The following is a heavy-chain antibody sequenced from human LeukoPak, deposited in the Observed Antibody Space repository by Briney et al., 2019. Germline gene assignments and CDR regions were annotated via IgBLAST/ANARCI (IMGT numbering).Heavy chain of an antibody. CDR3: ARLDYSSGSYFSAPLDH. D-gene: IGHD3-10*01. V-gene: IGHV1-24*01. CDR1: GYTLTELS. CDR2: FDPEDGET. Sequence: EASVKVSCKVSGYTLTELSMHWVRQAPGKGLEWMGGFDPEDGETIYAQKFQGRVTMTTDTSTNTAYMDLRILRSDDTAVYYCARLDYSSGSYFSAPLDHWGQGTQVSVSA. J-gene: IGHJ4*02.